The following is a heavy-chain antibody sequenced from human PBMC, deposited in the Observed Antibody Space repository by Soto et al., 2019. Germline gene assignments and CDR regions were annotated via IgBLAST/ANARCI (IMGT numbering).Heavy chain of an antibody. J-gene: IGHJ6*02. V-gene: IGHV1-69*06. CDR1: GGTFSSYA. Sequence: ASVKVSCKASGGTFSSYAISWVRQAPGQGLEWMGGIIPIFGTANYAQKFQGRVTITADKSTSTAYMELSSLRSEDTAVYYCARDLRTKVVPAAHDYYYYGMDVWGQGTTVTVSS. CDR2: IIPIFGTA. CDR3: ARDLRTKVVPAAHDYYYYGMDV. D-gene: IGHD2-2*01.